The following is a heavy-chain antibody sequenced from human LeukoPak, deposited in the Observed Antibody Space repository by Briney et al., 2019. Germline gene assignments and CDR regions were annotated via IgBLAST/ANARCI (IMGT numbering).Heavy chain of an antibody. D-gene: IGHD3-16*01. J-gene: IGHJ4*02. CDR1: GFTFSDYW. CDR2: ISSDGSRV. CDR3: AKDSPKSYTLGGAYYLDY. Sequence: GGSLRLSCAASGFTFSDYWMHWVRQAPGKGLVWVSRISSDGSRVTYADSVKGRFTISRDNAKNTLYLQMNSLRAEDTAIYYCAKDSPKSYTLGGAYYLDYWGQGTLLTVSS. V-gene: IGHV3-74*01.